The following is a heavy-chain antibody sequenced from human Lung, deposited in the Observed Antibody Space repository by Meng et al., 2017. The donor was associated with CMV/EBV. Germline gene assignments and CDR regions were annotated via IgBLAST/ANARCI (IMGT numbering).Heavy chain of an antibody. CDR2: IPHRGSS. V-gene: IGHV4-4*02. CDR1: GDSITNLNW. CDR3: LRRSGGSV. D-gene: IGHD3-10*01. Sequence: QVQSREAGQALVKPSETLSLTCAVSGDSITNLNWWAWVRQPPGKGLEWIGEIPHRGSSAYNPSLKSRVSMSIDKSKNQFSLKLTSVTAADTAVYHCLRRSGGSVWGQGTLVTVSS. J-gene: IGHJ1*01.